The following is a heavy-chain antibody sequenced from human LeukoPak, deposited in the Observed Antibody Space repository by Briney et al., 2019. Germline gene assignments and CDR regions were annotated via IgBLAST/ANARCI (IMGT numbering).Heavy chain of an antibody. CDR3: ATGAYCDH. V-gene: IGHV3-23*01. CDR1: GFTFSRYG. Sequence: GGPLRLSCAASGFTFSRYGMTWVRQAPGKGLEWVSTISDTGDSTYYADSVKGRFTISRDNSENTLYLQMNGLRAEDTAIYFCATGAYCDHWGQGTLVTVSS. CDR2: ISDTGDST. J-gene: IGHJ4*02.